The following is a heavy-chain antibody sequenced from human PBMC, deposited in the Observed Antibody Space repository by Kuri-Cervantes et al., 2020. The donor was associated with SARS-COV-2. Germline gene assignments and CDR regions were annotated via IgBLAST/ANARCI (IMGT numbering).Heavy chain of an antibody. Sequence: GESLKISCAASGFTFSSYAMSWVRQAPGKGLEWVSAISGSGGSTYYADSVKGRFTISRDNSKNTLYLQMNCLRAEDTAAYHCAKDGGLGITIFGVVGYYFDYWGQGTLVTVSS. V-gene: IGHV3-23*01. CDR3: AKDGGLGITIFGVVGYYFDY. D-gene: IGHD3-3*01. J-gene: IGHJ4*02. CDR1: GFTFSSYA. CDR2: ISGSGGST.